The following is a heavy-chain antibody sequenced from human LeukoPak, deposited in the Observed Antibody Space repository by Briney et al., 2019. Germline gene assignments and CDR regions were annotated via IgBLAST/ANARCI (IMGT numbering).Heavy chain of an antibody. Sequence: GGSLRLSCAASGFTFSSYWLSWVRQAPGKGLEWVANIKLDGSEKYYVGSVKGRFTISRDNAKNSLYLQMNSLRAEGTGVYYCTSDLDKSDGLWGQGTMVTVSS. CDR1: GFTFSSYW. D-gene: IGHD2-8*01. V-gene: IGHV3-7*01. J-gene: IGHJ3*01. CDR3: TSDLDKSDGL. CDR2: IKLDGSEK.